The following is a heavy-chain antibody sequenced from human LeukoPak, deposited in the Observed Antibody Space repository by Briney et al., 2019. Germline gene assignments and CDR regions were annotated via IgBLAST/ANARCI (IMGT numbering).Heavy chain of an antibody. CDR1: GGSISSYY. Sequence: TETLSQTFTVSGGSISSYYWSWIRQPPGKGLEWIGYIYYSGSTNYNPSLKSRVTISVDTSKNQFSLKLSSVTAADTAVYYCARLVRSGATPYDYWGQGTLVAVSS. J-gene: IGHJ4*02. CDR2: IYYSGST. V-gene: IGHV4-59*08. CDR3: ARLVRSGATPYDY. D-gene: IGHD1-26*01.